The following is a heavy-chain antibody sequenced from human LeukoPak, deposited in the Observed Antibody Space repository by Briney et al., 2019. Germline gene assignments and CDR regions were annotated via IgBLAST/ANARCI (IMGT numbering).Heavy chain of an antibody. J-gene: IGHJ4*02. Sequence: GGSLRLSCAASGFTFSSLWMTWVRQAPGKGPEWVASINKDGSEQYYVDSVKGRFTISRDNAKNSLSLQVSSLRAEDTAVYYCTRGGATSSWYWFFWGQGTLVTVYS. CDR2: INKDGSEQ. D-gene: IGHD6-13*01. CDR1: GFTFSSLW. CDR3: TRGGATSSWYWFF. V-gene: IGHV3-7*01.